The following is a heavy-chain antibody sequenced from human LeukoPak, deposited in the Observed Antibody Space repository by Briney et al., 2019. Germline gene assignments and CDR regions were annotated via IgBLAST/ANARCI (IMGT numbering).Heavy chain of an antibody. CDR2: INHSGST. J-gene: IGHJ6*04. V-gene: IGHV4-34*01. D-gene: IGHD3-16*02. CDR1: GGSFSGYY. CDR3: ARVPFYDYVWGSYRYYGMDV. Sequence: SETLSLTCAVYGGSFSGYYWSWIRQPPGKGLEWIGEINHSGSTNYNPSLKSRVTISVDTSKNQFSLELSSVTAADTAVYYCARVPFYDYVWGSYRYYGMDVWGKGTTVTVSS.